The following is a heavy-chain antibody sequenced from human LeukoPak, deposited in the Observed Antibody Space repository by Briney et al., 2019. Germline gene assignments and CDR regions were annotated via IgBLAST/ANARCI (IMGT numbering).Heavy chain of an antibody. CDR2: INPNSGGT. D-gene: IGHD3-22*01. CDR3: ARDSTFYYDSSGYPNDY. CDR1: GYTFTGYY. V-gene: IGHV1-2*02. J-gene: IGHJ4*02. Sequence: GASVKVSCKASGYTFTGYYMHWVRQAPGQGLEWMGWINPNSGGTNYAQKFQGRVTMTRDTSISTAYMELSRLRSDDTAVYYCARDSTFYYDSSGYPNDYWGQGTLVTVSS.